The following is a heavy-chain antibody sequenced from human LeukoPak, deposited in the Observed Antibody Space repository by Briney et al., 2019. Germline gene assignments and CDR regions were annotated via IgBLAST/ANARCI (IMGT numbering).Heavy chain of an antibody. CDR2: IYYSGST. Sequence: SETLSLTCTVSGGSISRYYWSWIRQPPGKGLEWIGYIYYSGSTNYNPSLKSRVTISVDTSKNQFSLKLSSVTAADTAVYYCARIQFLAAFDISRQGTIVTVSS. CDR3: ARIQFLAAFDI. J-gene: IGHJ3*02. V-gene: IGHV4-59*01. CDR1: GGSISRYY. D-gene: IGHD2-21*01.